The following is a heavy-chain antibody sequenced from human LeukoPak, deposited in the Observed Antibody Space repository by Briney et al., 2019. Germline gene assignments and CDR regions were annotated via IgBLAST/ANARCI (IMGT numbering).Heavy chain of an antibody. CDR1: GGSISSGGYS. V-gene: IGHV4-30-2*01. J-gene: IGHJ5*02. Sequence: KPSETLSLTCTVSGGSISSGGYSWSWIRQPPGKGLEWIGYIYHSGSTYYNPSLKSRVTISVDRSKNQFSLKLSSVTAADTAVYYCARGDFWSGYYTVGWFDPWGQGTLVTVSS. CDR3: ARGDFWSGYYTVGWFDP. CDR2: IYHSGST. D-gene: IGHD3-3*01.